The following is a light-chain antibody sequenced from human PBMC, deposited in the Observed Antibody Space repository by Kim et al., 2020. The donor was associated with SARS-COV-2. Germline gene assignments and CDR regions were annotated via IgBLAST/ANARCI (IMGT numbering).Light chain of an antibody. J-gene: IGKJ2*01. V-gene: IGKV3-11*01. CDR2: DAS. CDR1: QSVSSY. CDR3: QQRSNWLMYT. Sequence: LSPGDRATLSCRASQSVSSYLAWYQQKPGQAPRLLIYDASNRATGIPARFSGSGSGTDFTLTISSLEPEDFAVYYCQQRSNWLMYTFGQGTKLEI.